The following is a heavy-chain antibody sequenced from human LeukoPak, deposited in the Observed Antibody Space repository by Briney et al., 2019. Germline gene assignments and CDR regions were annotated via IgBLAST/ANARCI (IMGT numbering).Heavy chain of an antibody. V-gene: IGHV4-38-2*02. CDR1: GYSISSGYY. CDR2: VFISGFT. D-gene: IGHD6-19*01. Sequence: PSETLSLTCTVSGYSISSGYYWGWIRQPPGKGLEWIGYVFISGFTSNNPSLNSRVTISIDTSKNQFSLKLNSVTATDTAVYYCARLGTSDWAWYFDLWGRGTLVTVSS. J-gene: IGHJ2*01. CDR3: ARLGTSDWAWYFDL.